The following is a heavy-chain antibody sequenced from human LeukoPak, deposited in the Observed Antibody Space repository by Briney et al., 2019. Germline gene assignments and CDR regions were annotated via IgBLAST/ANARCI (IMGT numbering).Heavy chain of an antibody. CDR3: ADLWGRYRGLDS. CDR2: IIPIFGTA. D-gene: IGHD3-16*02. V-gene: IGHV1-69*13. J-gene: IGHJ4*02. Sequence: SVKVSCKASGGTFSSYAISWVRQAPGQGLEWMGGIIPIFGTANYAQKFQGRVTITADESTSTAYKELSSLRSEDTAVYYCADLWGRYRGLDSWGQGTLVTASS. CDR1: GGTFSSYA.